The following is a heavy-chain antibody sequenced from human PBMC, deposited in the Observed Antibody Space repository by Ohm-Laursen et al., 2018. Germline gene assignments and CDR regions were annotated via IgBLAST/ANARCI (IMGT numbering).Heavy chain of an antibody. D-gene: IGHD5-24*01. Sequence: SETLSLTCAVYGVSFSGYYWSWIRQPPGKGLEWIGRIYTSRSTNYNPSLKSRIPMSVDTSKNHFSLKLSPVTAADTAVYYCARYSPVEMIIRGAFDIWGQGTMVTVSS. CDR1: GVSFSGYY. CDR3: ARYSPVEMIIRGAFDI. CDR2: IYTSRST. V-gene: IGHV4-59*10. J-gene: IGHJ3*02.